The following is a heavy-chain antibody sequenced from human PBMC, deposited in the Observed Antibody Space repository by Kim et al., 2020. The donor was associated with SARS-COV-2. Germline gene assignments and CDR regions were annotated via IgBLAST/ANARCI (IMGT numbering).Heavy chain of an antibody. Sequence: GGSLRLSCAASGFTLSSYWMNWVRQAPGKGLEWVANIREDGGEKYYVDSVKGRFTISRDNAKNSLYLQMNSLRAEDTAVYYCARVVVGYYYDSSGYSYYWYFDLWGRGTLVTVSS. CDR1: GFTLSSYW. V-gene: IGHV3-7*03. D-gene: IGHD3-22*01. CDR2: IREDGGEK. CDR3: ARVVVGYYYDSSGYSYYWYFDL. J-gene: IGHJ2*01.